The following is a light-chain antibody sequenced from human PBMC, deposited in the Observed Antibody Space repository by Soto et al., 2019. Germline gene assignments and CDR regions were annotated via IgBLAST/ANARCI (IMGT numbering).Light chain of an antibody. CDR1: QSVSSSY. Sequence: EIVLTQSPGTLSLSPGERATLSCRASQSVSSSYLAWYQQKPGQAPRLLIYGASSRATGIPDRFSGSGSGTDFTLTISRREPEDFAVYYCQQYGSSRTFGQGPKVEIK. V-gene: IGKV3-20*01. CDR2: GAS. CDR3: QQYGSSRT. J-gene: IGKJ1*01.